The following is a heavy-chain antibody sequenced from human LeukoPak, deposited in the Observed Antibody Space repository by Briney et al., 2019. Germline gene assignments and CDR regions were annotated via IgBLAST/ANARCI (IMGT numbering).Heavy chain of an antibody. CDR3: ARVASYAFDI. CDR2: IKQDGSER. J-gene: IGHJ3*02. D-gene: IGHD6-6*01. CDR1: GFTFNTYV. V-gene: IGHV3-7*01. Sequence: PGGSLRLSCAASGFTFNTYVMHWVRQAPGKGLEWVANIKQDGSERYYVDSLKGQFTISRDNAKNSLYLQMNSLRAEDTAVYYCARVASYAFDIWGQGTMVTVSS.